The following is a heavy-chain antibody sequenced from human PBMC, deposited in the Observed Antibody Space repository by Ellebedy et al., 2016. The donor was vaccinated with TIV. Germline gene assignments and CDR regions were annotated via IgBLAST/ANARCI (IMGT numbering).Heavy chain of an antibody. Sequence: GSLRLXXSVSGGSLSSYYWSWIRQPPGKGLEWIGYLYGSGSTVYNPSLRSRVTISMATSKNQLSLKLNSVTAADTAVYYCARSGVNGMDVWGQGTTVTISS. V-gene: IGHV4-59*01. J-gene: IGHJ6*02. D-gene: IGHD2-8*01. CDR3: ARSGVNGMDV. CDR2: LYGSGST. CDR1: GGSLSSYY.